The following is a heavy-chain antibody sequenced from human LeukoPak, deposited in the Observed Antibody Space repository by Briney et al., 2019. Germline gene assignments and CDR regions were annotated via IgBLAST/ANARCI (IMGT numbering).Heavy chain of an antibody. D-gene: IGHD2-2*01. CDR1: GGTFSSYA. V-gene: IGHV1-69*05. CDR2: IIPIFGTA. Sequence: SVKVSCKASGGTFSSYAISWVRQAPGQGLEWMGGIIPIFGTANYAQKFQGRVTITTDESTSTAYMELSSLRSEDTAVYYCAREGDRHCTLDSWGRGTLVTVSS. J-gene: IGHJ4*02. CDR3: AREGDRHCTLDS.